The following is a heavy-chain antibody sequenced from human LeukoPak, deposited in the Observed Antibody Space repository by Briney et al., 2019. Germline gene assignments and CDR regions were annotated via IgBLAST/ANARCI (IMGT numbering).Heavy chain of an antibody. Sequence: SETLSLTCTVSGGSFSSGRYNWGWLRQPPGTELVWFGSINYSGCTYYNPSLVRRVTISVDTSKNQFSLKLSSVTAADTAVYYCARERRRRIYGGSLISYGMDVWGQGTTVTGTS. D-gene: IGHD4-23*01. V-gene: IGHV4-39*02. CDR1: GGSFSSGRYN. J-gene: IGHJ6*02. CDR3: ARERRRRIYGGSLISYGMDV. CDR2: INYSGCT.